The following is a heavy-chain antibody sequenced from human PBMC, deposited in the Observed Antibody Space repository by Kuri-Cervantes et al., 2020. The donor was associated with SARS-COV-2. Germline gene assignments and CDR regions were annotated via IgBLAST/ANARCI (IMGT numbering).Heavy chain of an antibody. V-gene: IGHV3-64*04. D-gene: IGHD6-13*01. J-gene: IGHJ4*02. Sequence: GESLKISCSASGFTFSSSGFHWVRQAPGKGLEYVSAISIDGSEIFYADSVRGRFTISRDNSENTLYLQMNSLRAEDTAVYYCARGYEARYSSSWYLDYWGQGTLVTVSS. CDR2: ISIDGSEI. CDR3: ARGYEARYSSSWYLDY. CDR1: GFTFSSSG.